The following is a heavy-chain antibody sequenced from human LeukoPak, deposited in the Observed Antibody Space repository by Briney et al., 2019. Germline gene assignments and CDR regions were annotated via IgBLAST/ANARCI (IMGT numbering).Heavy chain of an antibody. CDR1: GFTVSSSY. V-gene: IGHV3-66*02. Sequence: GGSLRLSCAASGFTVSSSYMSRVRQAPGKGLEWVSVIYSGGSTYYADSVKGRFTISRDNSKNTLYLQMNSLRAEDTAVYYCAKSTIVGATVDAFDIWGQGTMVTVSS. J-gene: IGHJ3*02. CDR2: IYSGGST. CDR3: AKSTIVGATVDAFDI. D-gene: IGHD1-26*01.